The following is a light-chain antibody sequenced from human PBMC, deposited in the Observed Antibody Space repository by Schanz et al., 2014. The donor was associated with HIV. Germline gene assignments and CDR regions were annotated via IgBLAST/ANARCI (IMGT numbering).Light chain of an antibody. CDR3: QQYGSSPLT. CDR1: QSINTY. CDR2: DTS. J-gene: IGKJ4*01. V-gene: IGKV3-11*01. Sequence: EIVLTQSPATLSLSPGERATLSCRASQSINTYLAWYQQKVGQAPRLLIYDTSNRATGIPARFSGSGSGTDFTLTISSLEPEDFAVYYCQQYGSSPLTFGGGTKVEIK.